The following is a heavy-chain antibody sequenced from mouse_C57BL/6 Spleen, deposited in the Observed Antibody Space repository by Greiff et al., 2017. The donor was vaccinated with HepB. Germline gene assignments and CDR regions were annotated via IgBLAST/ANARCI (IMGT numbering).Heavy chain of an antibody. J-gene: IGHJ2*01. CDR2: IDPSDSYT. CDR3: ARRSSYGGY. CDR1: GYTFTSYC. V-gene: IGHV1-50*01. Sequence: QVQLQQPGAELVKPGASVKLSCKASGYTFTSYCMQWVTQRPGQGLEWIGEIDPSDSYTNYNQKFKGKATLTVDTSSSTAYMQLSSLTSEDSAVYYCARRSSYGGYWGQGTTLTVSS. D-gene: IGHD1-1*01.